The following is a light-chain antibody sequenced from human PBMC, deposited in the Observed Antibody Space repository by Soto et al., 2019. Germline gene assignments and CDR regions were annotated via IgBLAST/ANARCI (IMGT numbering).Light chain of an antibody. CDR3: AVWDDSLNGPL. CDR2: STN. Sequence: QSVLTQPPSASGTPGQRVTISCSGSNSNVASNTIDWYQHLPGTAPKLLIYSTNQRPSGVPDRFSGSKSGTSASLAISGLQSEDEADYYCAVWDDSLNGPLFGGGTQLTVL. V-gene: IGLV1-44*01. CDR1: NSNVASNT. J-gene: IGLJ7*01.